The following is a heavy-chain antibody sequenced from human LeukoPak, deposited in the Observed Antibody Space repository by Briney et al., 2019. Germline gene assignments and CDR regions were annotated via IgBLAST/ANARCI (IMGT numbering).Heavy chain of an antibody. V-gene: IGHV3-30*02. D-gene: IGHD1-1*01. J-gene: IGHJ4*02. CDR1: GFTFRSSG. CDR2: IWYDGNEI. CDR3: AREQQGRRAAFDY. Sequence: PGGSLRLSCAASGFTFRSSGMHWVRQTPGKGLEWVAFIWYDGNEIYYADSVKGRFTISRDNSRNTLYPQMNSLRTEDTAVYYCAREQQGRRAAFDYWGQGTPVTVSS.